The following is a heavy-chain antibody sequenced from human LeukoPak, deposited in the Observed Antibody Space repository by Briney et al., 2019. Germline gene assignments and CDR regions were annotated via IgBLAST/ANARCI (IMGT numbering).Heavy chain of an antibody. Sequence: GGSLRLSCAASGFTFSSYEMNWVRQAPGKGLQWVSYISSSGNTIYYADSVKGRFTISRDNAKNTLYLQMNSLRAEDTAVYYCARGYHDSSGFYLGYWGQGTLVTVSS. CDR3: ARGYHDSSGFYLGY. V-gene: IGHV3-48*03. D-gene: IGHD3-22*01. CDR1: GFTFSSYE. J-gene: IGHJ4*02. CDR2: ISSSGNTI.